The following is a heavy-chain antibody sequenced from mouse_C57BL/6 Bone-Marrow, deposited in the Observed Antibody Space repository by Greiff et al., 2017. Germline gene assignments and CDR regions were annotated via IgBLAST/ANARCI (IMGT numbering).Heavy chain of an antibody. CDR1: GYTFTDYY. CDR3: ARLVTTGWDYFDY. CDR2: IYPGSGNT. D-gene: IGHD2-2*01. V-gene: IGHV1-76*01. Sequence: VQLQQSGAELVRPGASVKLSCKASGYTFTDYYINWVKQRPGQGLEWIARIYPGSGNTYYNEKFKGKATLTAEKSSSTAYMQLSSLTSEDSAVYFCARLVTTGWDYFDYWGQGTTLTVSS. J-gene: IGHJ2*01.